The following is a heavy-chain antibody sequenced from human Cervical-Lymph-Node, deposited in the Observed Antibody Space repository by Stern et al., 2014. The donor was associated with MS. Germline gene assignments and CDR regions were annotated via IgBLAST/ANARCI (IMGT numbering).Heavy chain of an antibody. D-gene: IGHD4-17*01. CDR3: ARSLMTTVTTRFAFDI. J-gene: IGHJ3*02. V-gene: IGHV1-2*06. CDR2: INPNSGGT. Sequence: VQLVESGAEVKKPGASVKVSCKASGNTFNGYYIHWVRPAPGQGLEWMGRINPNSGGTNYSQKFQGRVTMTRDTSISTAYMELSRLRSDDTAVYYCARSLMTTVTTRFAFDIWGQGTMVTVSS. CDR1: GNTFNGYY.